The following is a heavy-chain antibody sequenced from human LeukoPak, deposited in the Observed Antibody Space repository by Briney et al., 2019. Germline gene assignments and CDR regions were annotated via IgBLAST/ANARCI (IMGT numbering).Heavy chain of an antibody. D-gene: IGHD3-22*01. V-gene: IGHV4-61*01. J-gene: IGHJ6*03. Sequence: PSQTLSLTCTVSGGSISSNSYYWSWIRQPPGKGLEWIGYIYYSGSTNYNPSLKSRVTISVDTSKNQFSLKLSSVTAADTAVYYCARVKWLLLPQHYYYYMDVWGKGTTVTISS. CDR1: GGSISSNSYY. CDR2: IYYSGST. CDR3: ARVKWLLLPQHYYYYMDV.